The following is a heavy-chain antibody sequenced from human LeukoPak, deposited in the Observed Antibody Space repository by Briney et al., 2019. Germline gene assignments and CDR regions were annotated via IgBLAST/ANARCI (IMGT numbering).Heavy chain of an antibody. J-gene: IGHJ3*02. D-gene: IGHD5-18*01. CDR2: ISYDGSNK. CDR1: GFTFSSYG. V-gene: IGHV3-30*18. Sequence: GGSLRLSCAASGFTFSSYGMHWVRQAPGEGLEWVAVISYDGSNKYYADSVKGRFTISRDNSKNTLYLQMNSLRAEDTAVYYCAKDYSMANDAFDIWGQGTMVTVSS. CDR3: AKDYSMANDAFDI.